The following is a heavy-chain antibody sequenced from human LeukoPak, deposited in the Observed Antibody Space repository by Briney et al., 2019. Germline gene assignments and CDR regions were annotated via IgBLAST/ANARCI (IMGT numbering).Heavy chain of an antibody. CDR3: AKDIKVTLRCSGLFDY. D-gene: IGHD2-15*01. V-gene: IGHV3-23*01. J-gene: IGHJ4*02. Sequence: GGSLRLPCAASGFTFSNYGMNWVRQAPGKGLEWVSATSASGSSPNYSDSVKGRFTISRDNSKNTLYLQMNSLRADDTAVYFCAKDIKVTLRCSGLFDYWGQGTLVTVSS. CDR1: GFTFSNYG. CDR2: TSASGSSP.